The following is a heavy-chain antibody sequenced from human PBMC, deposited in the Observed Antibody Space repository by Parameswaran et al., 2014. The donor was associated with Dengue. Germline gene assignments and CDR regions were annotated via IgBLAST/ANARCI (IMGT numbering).Heavy chain of an antibody. CDR3: AREEYCSSTSCPPGYGMDV. D-gene: IGHD2-2*01. Sequence: WVRQAPGQGLEWMGWINPNSGGTNYAQKFQGWVTMTRDTSISTAYMELSRLRSDDTAVYYCAREEYCSSTSCPPGYGMDVWGQGTTVTVSS. CDR2: INPNSGGT. J-gene: IGHJ6*02. V-gene: IGHV1-2*04.